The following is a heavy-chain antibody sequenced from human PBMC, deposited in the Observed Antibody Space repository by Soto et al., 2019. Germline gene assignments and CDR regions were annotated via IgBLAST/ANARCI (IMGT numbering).Heavy chain of an antibody. CDR3: ARDTRAYYYYYCMDV. D-gene: IGHD1-26*01. J-gene: IGHJ6*02. CDR1: GFTFSSYS. Sequence: GGSLRLSCAASGFTFSSYSMNWVRQAPGKGLEWVSSISSSSSYIYYADSVKGRFTISRDNAKNSLYLQMNSLRAEDTAVYYCARDTRAYYYYYCMDVWGQGTTVTVSS. V-gene: IGHV3-21*01. CDR2: ISSSSSYI.